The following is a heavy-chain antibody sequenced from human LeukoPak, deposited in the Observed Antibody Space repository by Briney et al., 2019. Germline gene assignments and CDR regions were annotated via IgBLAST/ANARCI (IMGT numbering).Heavy chain of an antibody. J-gene: IGHJ4*02. V-gene: IGHV4-39*01. Sequence: SETLSLTCEVSGGSMRSSSYYWGWIRQPPGKGLEWIGSIYYSGSTYYNPSLKSRVTISVDTSKNQFSLKLSSVTAADTAVYYCAIIWFGELFAADWGQGTLVTVSS. D-gene: IGHD3-10*01. CDR1: GGSMRSSSYY. CDR2: IYYSGST. CDR3: AIIWFGELFAAD.